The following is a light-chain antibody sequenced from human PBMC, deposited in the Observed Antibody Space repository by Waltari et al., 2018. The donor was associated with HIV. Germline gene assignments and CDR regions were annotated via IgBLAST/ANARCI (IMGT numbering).Light chain of an antibody. CDR1: QTIVVS. CDR2: DAS. Sequence: EIVLTQSPGALSVSPGGGATLSCRASQTIVVSLAWYQQKPGQPPRLLITDASPRPTGIPPRFSGSGSGTDFTLTISSLEIEDFAVYYCQQRRTWATFGGGTKVEIK. J-gene: IGKJ4*01. CDR3: QQRRTWAT. V-gene: IGKV3-11*01.